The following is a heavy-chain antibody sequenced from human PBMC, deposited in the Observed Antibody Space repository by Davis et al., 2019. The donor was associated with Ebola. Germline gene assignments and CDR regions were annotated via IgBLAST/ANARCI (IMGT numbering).Heavy chain of an antibody. CDR3: ASYSYGYSYYGMDV. CDR2: INPDGSFT. Sequence: PGGSLRLSCAASGFTFSSYWMHWVRQAPGKGLVWVSRINPDGSFTDYADSVKGRFSISRDSTSNTLYLQMNSLRAEDTAVYYCASYSYGYSYYGMDVWGQGTTVTVSS. CDR1: GFTFSSYW. J-gene: IGHJ6*02. D-gene: IGHD5-18*01. V-gene: IGHV3-74*01.